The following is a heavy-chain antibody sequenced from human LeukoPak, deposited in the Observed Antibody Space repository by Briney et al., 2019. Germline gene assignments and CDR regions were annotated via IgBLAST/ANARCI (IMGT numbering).Heavy chain of an antibody. Sequence: PGGSLRLSCAASGFTFSSYWMSWVRQAPGKGLEWVSAISGSGGSTYYADSVKGRFTISRDNSKNTLYLQMNSLRAEDTAVYYCAKTHGSGSYIPNYGMDVWGQGTTVTVSS. CDR1: GFTFSSYW. CDR3: AKTHGSGSYIPNYGMDV. J-gene: IGHJ6*02. D-gene: IGHD3-10*01. CDR2: ISGSGGST. V-gene: IGHV3-23*01.